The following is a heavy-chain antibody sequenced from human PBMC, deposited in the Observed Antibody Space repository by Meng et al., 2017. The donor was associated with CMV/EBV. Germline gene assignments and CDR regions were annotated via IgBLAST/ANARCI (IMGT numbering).Heavy chain of an antibody. J-gene: IGHJ4*02. Sequence: GESLKISCAASGFTVSSNYMSWVRQAPGKGLEWVSVIYSGGSTYYADSVKGRFTISRDNSKNTLYLQMNSLRAEDTAVYYCARDRLGSSDPDVNYWGQGTLVTVSS. CDR3: ARDRLGSSDPDVNY. CDR2: IYSGGST. CDR1: GFTVSSNY. D-gene: IGHD3-16*01. V-gene: IGHV3-53*01.